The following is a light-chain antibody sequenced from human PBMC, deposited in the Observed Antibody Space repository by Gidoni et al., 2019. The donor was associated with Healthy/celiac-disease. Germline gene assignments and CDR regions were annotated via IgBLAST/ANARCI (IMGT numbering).Light chain of an antibody. CDR3: QQSYSTCLT. J-gene: IGKJ4*01. Sequence: DIQMTQSPSSLSASVGDRVTITCRASQSISSYLNWYQQKPGKAPKLLIYAASRLQSGVPSRLSGSGSGKDFTLTISSLQPEDFATYYCQQSYSTCLTFGGGTKVEIK. CDR1: QSISSY. CDR2: AAS. V-gene: IGKV1-39*01.